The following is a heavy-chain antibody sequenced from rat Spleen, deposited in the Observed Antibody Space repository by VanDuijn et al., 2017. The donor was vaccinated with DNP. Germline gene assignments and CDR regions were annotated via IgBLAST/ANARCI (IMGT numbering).Heavy chain of an antibody. D-gene: IGHD1-11*01. CDR2: ISYSGST. Sequence: EVQLQESGPGLVKPSQSLSLTCSVPGYSITSNYWGWIRQFPGNKMEYIGHISYSGSTNYNPSLKSRFSITRDTSKNQFFLQLTSVTTEDTATYYCARGLNYGGFSYSWYFDFWGPGTMVTVSS. CDR1: GYSITSNY. V-gene: IGHV3-1*01. CDR3: ARGLNYGGFSYSWYFDF. J-gene: IGHJ1*01.